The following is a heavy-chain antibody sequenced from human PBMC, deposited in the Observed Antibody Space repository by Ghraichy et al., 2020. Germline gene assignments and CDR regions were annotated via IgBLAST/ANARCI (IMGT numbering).Heavy chain of an antibody. Sequence: GGSLRLSCAASGFTFSSYAVSWVRQAPGRGLEWVSTISGSGGSTYYADSVKGRFTISRDNSKNTLYLQMNTLRAEDTAVYYCAKSQYSGYDEYNWLDPWGQGTLVTVSS. D-gene: IGHD5-12*01. CDR2: ISGSGGST. V-gene: IGHV3-23*01. J-gene: IGHJ5*02. CDR3: AKSQYSGYDEYNWLDP. CDR1: GFTFSSYA.